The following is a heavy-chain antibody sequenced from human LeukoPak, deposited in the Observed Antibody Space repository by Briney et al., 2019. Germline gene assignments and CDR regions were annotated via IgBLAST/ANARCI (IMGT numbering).Heavy chain of an antibody. CDR2: ISGSGGST. J-gene: IGHJ4*02. Sequence: GESLRLSCAASGFTFSSDTMSWVRQALGKGLERVSDISGSGGSTYNAHSVKGRFTTSRDNSKNTLYLQMNSLRAEDTAVYYCAKDWITVTDYFDYWGQGTLVTVSS. D-gene: IGHD4-11*01. CDR1: GFTFSSDT. V-gene: IGHV3-23*01. CDR3: AKDWITVTDYFDY.